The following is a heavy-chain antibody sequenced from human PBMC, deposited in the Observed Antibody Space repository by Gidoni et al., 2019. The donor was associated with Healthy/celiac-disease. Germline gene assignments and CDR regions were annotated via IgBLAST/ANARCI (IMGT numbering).Heavy chain of an antibody. CDR3: AREVIVDQLLSEGYFQH. J-gene: IGHJ1*01. V-gene: IGHV1-46*01. D-gene: IGHD2-2*01. CDR2: INPSGGRT. Sequence: QVQLVQSGAEVKKPGASVKVSCMASGYTFTSYYMPWVRQAPGQGLEWMGLINPSGGRTSYAQKFQGRVTMTRDTSTSTVYMELSSLRSEDTAVYYCAREVIVDQLLSEGYFQHWGQGTLVTVSS. CDR1: GYTFTSYY.